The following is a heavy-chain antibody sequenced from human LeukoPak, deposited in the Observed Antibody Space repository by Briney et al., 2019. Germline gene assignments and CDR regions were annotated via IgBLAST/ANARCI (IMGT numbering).Heavy chain of an antibody. V-gene: IGHV5-51*01. J-gene: IGHJ4*02. CDR1: GYSFTSYW. Sequence: GESLKISCKGSGYSFTSYWIGWVRQMPGKGLEWMGIIYPGDSDTRYSPSFQGQVSISADKSISTAYLQWSSLAASDSAMYYCARGPGYYYGYLDYWGQGTLVSVSS. CDR3: ARGPGYYYGYLDY. D-gene: IGHD3-16*01. CDR2: IYPGDSDT.